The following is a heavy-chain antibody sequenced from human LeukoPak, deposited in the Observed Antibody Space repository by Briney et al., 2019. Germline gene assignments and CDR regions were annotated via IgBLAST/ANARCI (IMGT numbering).Heavy chain of an antibody. V-gene: IGHV3-21*01. J-gene: IGHJ3*01. CDR2: ISSSSYT. CDR1: GFTFSSYS. CDR3: ARERGLN. D-gene: IGHD3-10*01. Sequence: TAGGSLRLSCAASGFTFSSYSMNWVRQAPGRGLEWVSSISSSSYTYYADSVKGRFTISRDNAKNSLYLQMNSLRAEDTAVYYCARERGLNWGQGTMVTVSS.